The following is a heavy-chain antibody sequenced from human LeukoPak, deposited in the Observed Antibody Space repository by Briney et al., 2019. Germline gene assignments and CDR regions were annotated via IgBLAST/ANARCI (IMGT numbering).Heavy chain of an antibody. CDR1: GYTFTGYY. Sequence: ASVKVSCKASGYTFTGYYMHWVRQAPGQGLEWMGWINPNSGGTNYAQKFQGRVTMTRDTSISTAYMELSRLRSDDTAVYYCARDRYYDFWSGYNYYYFAMDVWGQGTTVTVSS. CDR2: INPNSGGT. J-gene: IGHJ6*02. D-gene: IGHD3-3*01. CDR3: ARDRYYDFWSGYNYYYFAMDV. V-gene: IGHV1-2*02.